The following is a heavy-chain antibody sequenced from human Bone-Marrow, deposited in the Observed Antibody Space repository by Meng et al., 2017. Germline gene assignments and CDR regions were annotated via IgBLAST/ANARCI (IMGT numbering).Heavy chain of an antibody. CDR2: INHSGST. V-gene: IGHV4-34*01. CDR3: ARVGVVVITPNWFDP. CDR1: GGSFSGYY. J-gene: IGHJ5*02. Sequence: QVQLTQCGAGLLKPSEILSLTCAVYGGSFSGYYWSWSRQPSGKGLEWIGEINHSGSTNYNPSLKSRVTISVDTSKNQFSLKLSSVTAADTAVYYCARVGVVVITPNWFDPWGQGTLVTVSS. D-gene: IGHD3-22*01.